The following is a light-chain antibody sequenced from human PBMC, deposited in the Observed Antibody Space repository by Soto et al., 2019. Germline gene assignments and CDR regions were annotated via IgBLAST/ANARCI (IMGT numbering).Light chain of an antibody. CDR2: GNS. CDR1: SSNIGAGYD. V-gene: IGLV1-40*01. Sequence: QSVLTQPPSVSGAPGQRVTISCTGSSSNIGAGYDVHWYQQLPGTAPKLLIYGNSNRPSGVPDRFSGSKSGTSASLAITGLQAEDEADYYCQSYDSSLSGGVFSGGTKLTVL. J-gene: IGLJ3*02. CDR3: QSYDSSLSGGV.